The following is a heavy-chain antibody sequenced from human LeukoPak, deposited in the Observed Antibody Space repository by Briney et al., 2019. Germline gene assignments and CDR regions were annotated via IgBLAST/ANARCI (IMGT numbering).Heavy chain of an antibody. J-gene: IGHJ4*02. CDR3: ARGVNIVATNVAY. Sequence: AGGSLRLSCAASGFTFSSYGMHWVRQAPGKGLEWVAVIWYDGSNKYYADSVKGRFTISRDNSKNTLYLQMNSLRAEDTAVYYCARGVNIVATNVAYWGQGTLVTVSS. V-gene: IGHV3-33*01. CDR2: IWYDGSNK. D-gene: IGHD5-12*01. CDR1: GFTFSSYG.